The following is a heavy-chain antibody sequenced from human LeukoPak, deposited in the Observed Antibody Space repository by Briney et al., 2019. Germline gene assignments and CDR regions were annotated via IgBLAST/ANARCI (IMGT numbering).Heavy chain of an antibody. V-gene: IGHV3-30*18. CDR2: ISYDGSNK. J-gene: IGHJ4*02. CDR3: AKPYNYGVRDVHFDY. D-gene: IGHD4-17*01. Sequence: GGSLRLSCAASGFTFGSYAMHWVRKAPGKGLEWVAVISYDGSNKYYVDSVKGRFTISRDNSKNTLYLQMDSLRAEDTAVYFCAKPYNYGVRDVHFDYWGQGTLVAVSS. CDR1: GFTFGSYA.